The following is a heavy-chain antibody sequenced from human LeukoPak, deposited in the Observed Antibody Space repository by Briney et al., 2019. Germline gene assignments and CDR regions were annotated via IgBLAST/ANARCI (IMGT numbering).Heavy chain of an antibody. CDR1: GFTFSSHA. Sequence: GGSLRLSCAASGFTFSSHAMHWVRQAPGKGLEYVSAISSNGGSTYCANSVKGRFTISRDNSKNTLYLQMGSLRAEDMAVYYCARGSWNYYFDYWGQGTLVTVSS. V-gene: IGHV3-64*01. J-gene: IGHJ4*02. CDR2: ISSNGGST. CDR3: ARGSWNYYFDY. D-gene: IGHD1-7*01.